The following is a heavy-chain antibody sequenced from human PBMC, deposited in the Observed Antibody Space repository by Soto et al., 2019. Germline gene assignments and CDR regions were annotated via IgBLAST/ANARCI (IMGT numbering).Heavy chain of an antibody. CDR2: IHTTENT. V-gene: IGHV4-4*07. CDR3: ARALTSAAGLYFDY. J-gene: IGHJ4*02. CDR1: GDSISSYY. Sequence: QVQLQESGPGLVKPSETLSLTCTVSGDSISSYYWSWIRQPAGKGMGWIGRIHTTENTNYNPSLRSLVTMSVDTSNNQFSLKLTSLTAADTAVYYCARALTSAAGLYFDYWGQGTLVTVSS. D-gene: IGHD6-13*01.